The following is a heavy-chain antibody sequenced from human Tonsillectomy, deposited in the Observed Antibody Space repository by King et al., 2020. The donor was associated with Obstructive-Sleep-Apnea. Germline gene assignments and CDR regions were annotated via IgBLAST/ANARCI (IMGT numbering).Heavy chain of an antibody. D-gene: IGHD3-3*01. CDR2: ISYSGST. CDR1: GGSISSSSYY. V-gene: IGHV4-39*07. CDR3: AGDRFLEWLPLDY. Sequence: QLQESGPGLVKPSETLSLTCTVSGGSISSSSYYWGWIRQPPGKGLEWIVSISYSGSTYYNPSLKSRVTISVDTSKNQFSLKLSSVTAADTAVYYCAGDRFLEWLPLDYWGQGTLVTVSS. J-gene: IGHJ4*02.